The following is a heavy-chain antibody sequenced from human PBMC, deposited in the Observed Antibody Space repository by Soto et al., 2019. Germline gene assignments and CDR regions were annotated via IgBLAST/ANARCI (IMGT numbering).Heavy chain of an antibody. J-gene: IGHJ4*02. Sequence: SETLSLTCTVSGGSISRSFYYWGWIRQPPGKGLEWIGSIYYSGGTCYNPSLKSRVTISVDTSKNQFSLKLSSVTAADTAVYYCAKPSGSYLYYFDYWGQGTLVTVSS. V-gene: IGHV4-39*01. CDR1: GGSISRSFYY. D-gene: IGHD1-26*01. CDR2: IYYSGGT. CDR3: AKPSGSYLYYFDY.